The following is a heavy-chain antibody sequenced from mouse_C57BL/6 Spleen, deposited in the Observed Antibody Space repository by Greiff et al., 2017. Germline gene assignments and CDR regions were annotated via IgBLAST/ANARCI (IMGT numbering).Heavy chain of an antibody. Sequence: VQLQQPGAELVKPGASVKLSCKASGYTFTSYWMHWVKQRPGQGLEWIGMIHPNSGSTNYNEKFKGKATLTVDKSSSTAYMQLSSLTSEDSAVYYCARSGYYDYDGNYWYFDVWGTGTTVTVSS. V-gene: IGHV1-64*01. CDR2: IHPNSGST. D-gene: IGHD2-4*01. J-gene: IGHJ1*03. CDR3: ARSGYYDYDGNYWYFDV. CDR1: GYTFTSYW.